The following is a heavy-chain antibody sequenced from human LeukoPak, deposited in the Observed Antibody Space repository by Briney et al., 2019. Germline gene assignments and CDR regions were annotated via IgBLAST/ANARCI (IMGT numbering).Heavy chain of an antibody. J-gene: IGHJ4*02. V-gene: IGHV4-59*01. CDR3: ARAFADYVWGSYRYTIFDY. Sequence: SETLSLTCTVSGGSISSYYWSWIRQPPGKGLEWIGYIYYSGSTNYNPSLKSRVTISVDTSKNQFSLKLGSVTAADTAVYYCARAFADYVWGSYRYTIFDYWGQGTLVTVSS. CDR1: GGSISSYY. D-gene: IGHD3-16*02. CDR2: IYYSGST.